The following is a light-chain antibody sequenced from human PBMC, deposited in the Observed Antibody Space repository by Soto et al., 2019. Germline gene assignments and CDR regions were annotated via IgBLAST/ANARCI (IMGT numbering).Light chain of an antibody. Sequence: QSALTQPASVSGSPGQSITISCTGTSGDVGGYNYVSWYQQHPGKAPKLMIYEVSNRPSGVSNRFSGSKSGNTASLTISGLQAEDEADYYCSSYTSSSTQVVFGGGTQLTVL. CDR2: EVS. V-gene: IGLV2-14*03. CDR1: SGDVGGYNY. CDR3: SSYTSSSTQVV. J-gene: IGLJ2*01.